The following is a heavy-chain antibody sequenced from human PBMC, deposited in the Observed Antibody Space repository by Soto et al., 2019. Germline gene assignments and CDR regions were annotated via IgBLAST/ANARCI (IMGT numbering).Heavy chain of an antibody. D-gene: IGHD6-13*01. Sequence: SETLSLTCAVYGGSFSGYYWSWIRQPPGKGLEWIGEINHSGSTNYNPSLKSRVTISVDTSKNQFSLKLSSVTAADTAVYYCARDVGEAAADTPRLNYFDYWGQGTLVTVSS. CDR1: GGSFSGYY. V-gene: IGHV4-34*01. J-gene: IGHJ4*02. CDR2: INHSGST. CDR3: ARDVGEAAADTPRLNYFDY.